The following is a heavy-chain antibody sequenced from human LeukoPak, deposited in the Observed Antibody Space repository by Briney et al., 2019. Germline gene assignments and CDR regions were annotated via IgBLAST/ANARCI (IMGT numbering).Heavy chain of an antibody. CDR2: ISGSGGST. CDR3: AEVGAVAPVAFDI. D-gene: IGHD4-17*01. CDR1: GFTFSSYA. V-gene: IGHV3-23*01. J-gene: IGHJ3*02. Sequence: GGSLRLSCAASGFTFSSYAMSWVRQAPGKGLEWVSAISGSGGSTYYADSVKGRFTISRDNSKNTLYLQMNSLRAEDTAVYYCAEVGAVAPVAFDIWGQGTMVTVSS.